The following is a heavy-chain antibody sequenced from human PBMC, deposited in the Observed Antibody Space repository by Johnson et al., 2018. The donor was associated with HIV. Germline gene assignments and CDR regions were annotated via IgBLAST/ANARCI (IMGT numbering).Heavy chain of an antibody. J-gene: IGHJ3*01. CDR1: GFTFSDYG. Sequence: QVQLVESGGGVVQPGRSLRLSCAASGFTFSDYGMHWVRQAPGKGLEWVAVIWYDGSNKYYVDSVKGRFTISRDNAENSLYLQMNSLRAEDTAGYYCARVGYQLHDAFDLWGQGTMVTVS. D-gene: IGHD2-2*01. CDR2: IWYDGSNK. V-gene: IGHV3-33*01. CDR3: ARVGYQLHDAFDL.